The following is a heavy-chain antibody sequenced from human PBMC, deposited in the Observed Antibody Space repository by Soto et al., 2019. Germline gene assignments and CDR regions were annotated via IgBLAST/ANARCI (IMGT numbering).Heavy chain of an antibody. V-gene: IGHV4-4*07. CDR1: GGSISSYY. D-gene: IGHD5-18*01. Sequence: PSETQSLTCTVSGGSISSYYWSWIRQPAGKGLEWIGRIYTSGSTNYNPSLKSRVTMSVDTSKNQFSLKLSSVTAADTAVYYCARNIHLCFDYGMDVWAQGTTVTVSS. J-gene: IGHJ6*02. CDR3: ARNIHLCFDYGMDV. CDR2: IYTSGST.